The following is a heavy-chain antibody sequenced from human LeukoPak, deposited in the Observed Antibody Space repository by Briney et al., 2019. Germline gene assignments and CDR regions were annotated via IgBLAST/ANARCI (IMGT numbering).Heavy chain of an antibody. CDR1: GGSVSSAFYY. Sequence: SETLSLTCTLSGGSVSSAFYYWSWTRHPPGNGLEWVGYIYYSGSTNYNPSLKSRVTISVDTSKNQFSLKLSSVTAADTAVYYCARNDYGDYRADYWGQGTLVTVSS. CDR2: IYYSGST. D-gene: IGHD4-17*01. J-gene: IGHJ4*02. CDR3: ARNDYGDYRADY. V-gene: IGHV4-61*01.